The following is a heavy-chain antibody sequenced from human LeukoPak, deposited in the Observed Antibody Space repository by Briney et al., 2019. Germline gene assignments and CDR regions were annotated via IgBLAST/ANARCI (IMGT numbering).Heavy chain of an antibody. D-gene: IGHD2-2*01. CDR1: GFTVSTNY. Sequence: GGSLRLSCVVSGFTVSTNYMSWVRQAPGKGLEWVSLIYSGGSTYYADSVKGRFTISRDNSKNTLYLQMNSLRAEDTAVYYCARSVYCSSTSCYIPGDFDYWGQGTLVTVSS. J-gene: IGHJ4*02. CDR2: IYSGGST. CDR3: ARSVYCSSTSCYIPGDFDY. V-gene: IGHV3-53*01.